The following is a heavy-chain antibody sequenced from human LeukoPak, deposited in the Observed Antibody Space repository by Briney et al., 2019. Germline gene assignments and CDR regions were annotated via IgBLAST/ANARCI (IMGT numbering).Heavy chain of an antibody. V-gene: IGHV4-59*08. D-gene: IGHD3-22*01. CDR3: ARLDSSGYYVDY. Sequence: SETLSLTCTVSGGSISTYSWSWIRQPPGKGLEWIGYIYYSGTPNYNSSLKSRVTISVDTSKNQFSPKLSSVTAADTAVYYCARLDSSGYYVDYWGQGTLVTVSS. CDR2: IYYSGTP. J-gene: IGHJ4*02. CDR1: GGSISTYS.